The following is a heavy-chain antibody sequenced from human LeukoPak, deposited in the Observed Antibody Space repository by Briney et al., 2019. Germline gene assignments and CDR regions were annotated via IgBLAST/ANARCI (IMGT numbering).Heavy chain of an antibody. Sequence: GESLKISCKGSGYSFTSYWIGWVRQMPGKGLEWMGIIYPGDSDTRYSPSFQGQVTISADKSISTAYLQWSSLKASDTAMYYCARRPYYGSGSYYYYYGMDVWGQGTTVTVSS. D-gene: IGHD3-10*01. J-gene: IGHJ6*02. CDR3: ARRPYYGSGSYYYYYGMDV. V-gene: IGHV5-51*01. CDR2: IYPGDSDT. CDR1: GYSFTSYW.